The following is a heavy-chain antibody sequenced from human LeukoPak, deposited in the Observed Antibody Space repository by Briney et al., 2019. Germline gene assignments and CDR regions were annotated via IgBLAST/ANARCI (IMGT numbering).Heavy chain of an antibody. CDR3: ARHPNPIFGVVTSLLEPSFSRWFDR. Sequence: ASVKLSCKASGYTFTSYGISWVRQAPGQGLEWMGWISAYNGNTNYAQKLQGRVTMTTDTSTSTAYMELRSLRSDDTAVYYCARHPNPIFGVVTSLLEPSFSRWFDRWGQGTLVTVSS. J-gene: IGHJ5*02. CDR2: ISAYNGNT. CDR1: GYTFTSYG. D-gene: IGHD3-3*01. V-gene: IGHV1-18*01.